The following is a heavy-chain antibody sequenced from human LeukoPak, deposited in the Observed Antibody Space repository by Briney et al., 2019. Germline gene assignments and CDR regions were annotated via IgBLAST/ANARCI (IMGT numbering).Heavy chain of an antibody. CDR2: ISGSGGST. Sequence: GGSLRLSCAASGFTFSSYAMSWVRQAPGKGLEWVSAISGSGGSTCYADSVKGRFTISRDNSKNTLYLQMNSLRAEDTAVYYCAKDMTGGTYYYYGMDVWGQGTTVTVSS. D-gene: IGHD6-13*01. V-gene: IGHV3-23*01. CDR3: AKDMTGGTYYYYGMDV. J-gene: IGHJ6*02. CDR1: GFTFSSYA.